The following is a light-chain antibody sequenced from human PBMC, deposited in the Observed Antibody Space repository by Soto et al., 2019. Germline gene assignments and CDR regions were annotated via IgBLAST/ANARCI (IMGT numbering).Light chain of an antibody. CDR1: SSNIGSNT. CDR3: AAWDGSLNGWV. CDR2: SNV. J-gene: IGLJ3*02. V-gene: IGLV1-44*01. Sequence: QLVLTQAPSVSGTPGQRVTISCSGSSSNIGSNTVSWYQQVPGTAPKVLIYSNVQRPSGVPDRFSGSKSGTSASLAIGGLQSEDEADYYCAAWDGSLNGWVFGGGNKVTVL.